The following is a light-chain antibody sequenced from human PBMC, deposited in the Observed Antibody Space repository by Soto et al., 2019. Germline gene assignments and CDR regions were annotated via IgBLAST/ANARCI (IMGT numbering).Light chain of an antibody. CDR2: DVS. J-gene: IGLJ1*01. CDR1: SSDVGGYNY. Sequence: QSALALPASVLGSPGQLITISCTGTSSDVGGYNYVSCYQQHPGKAPKLKIYDVSHRPSGVSNRFSGSKSGNTASLTISGLQAEDEADYYCSSYTSSSTFYVFGTGTKVTVL. CDR3: SSYTSSSTFYV. V-gene: IGLV2-14*01.